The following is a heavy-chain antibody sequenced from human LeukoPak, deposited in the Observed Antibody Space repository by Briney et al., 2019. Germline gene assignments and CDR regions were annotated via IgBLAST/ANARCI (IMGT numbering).Heavy chain of an antibody. CDR2: IRSKACGGTT. V-gene: IGHV3-49*04. D-gene: IGHD6-19*01. J-gene: IGHJ4*02. CDR1: GFTFGDYA. Sequence: PGRSLRLSCTASGFTFGDYAMSWVRQAPGKGLEWVGFIRSKACGGTTEYAASVKGRFTISRDDSKSIAYLQMNSLKTEDTAVYYCTRRSWSSGWYYFDYWGQGTLVTVSS. CDR3: TRRSWSSGWYYFDY.